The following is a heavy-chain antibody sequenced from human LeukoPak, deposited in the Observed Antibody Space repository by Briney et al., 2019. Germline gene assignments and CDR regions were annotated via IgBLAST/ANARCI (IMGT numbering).Heavy chain of an antibody. D-gene: IGHD2-15*01. CDR1: GFTFSSYS. CDR2: ISSSSITI. V-gene: IGHV3-48*04. CDR3: ARDRGGSYSAIDY. Sequence: GGSLRLSCAASGFTFSSYSLNWVRQAPGKGLEWVSFISSSSITIYYADSVKGRFTISRDNAEKSLYLQMSSLRAEDTAVYYCARDRGGSYSAIDYWGQGTLVTVSS. J-gene: IGHJ4*02.